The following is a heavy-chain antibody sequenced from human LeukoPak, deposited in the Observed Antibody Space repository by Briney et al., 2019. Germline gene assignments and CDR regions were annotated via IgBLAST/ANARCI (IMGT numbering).Heavy chain of an antibody. CDR1: GYTFNRYG. CDR3: ARSLNYYFDY. Sequence: GASVKVSCKASGYTFNRYGMNWVRQAPGQGLEWMGWINTNTGNPTYAQGFTGRFVFSLDTSVSTAYLQISGLKAEDTAVYYCARSLNYYFDYWGQGTLVTVSS. CDR2: INTNTGNP. V-gene: IGHV7-4-1*02. D-gene: IGHD1-20*01. J-gene: IGHJ4*02.